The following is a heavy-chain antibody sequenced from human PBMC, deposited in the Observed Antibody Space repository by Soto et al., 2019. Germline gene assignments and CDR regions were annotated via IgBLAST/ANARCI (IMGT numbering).Heavy chain of an antibody. Sequence: ASVKVSSKASGYIFNSFGISWVRQAPGQGLEWMGWISAYTGNTKYAQNFQGRVTMTTDTSTSTAYMELRSLRSDDTAVYYCARRWTTGEIDYWGQGTLVTVSS. V-gene: IGHV1-18*01. CDR1: GYIFNSFG. CDR2: ISAYTGNT. D-gene: IGHD4-17*01. J-gene: IGHJ4*02. CDR3: ARRWTTGEIDY.